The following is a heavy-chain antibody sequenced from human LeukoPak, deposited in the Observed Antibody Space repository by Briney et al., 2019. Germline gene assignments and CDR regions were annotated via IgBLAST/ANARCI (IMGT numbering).Heavy chain of an antibody. J-gene: IGHJ3*02. D-gene: IGHD6-6*01. CDR2: IYPGDSDT. CDR1: GYSFTSYW. V-gene: IGHV5-51*01. CDR3: AFPIAAPLDAFDI. Sequence: PGESLTISCKGSGYSFTSYWIGWVRQMPGKGLEWMGIIYPGDSDTRYSPSFQGQVTISADKSISTAYLQWSSLKASDTAMYYCAFPIAAPLDAFDIWGQGTMVTVSS.